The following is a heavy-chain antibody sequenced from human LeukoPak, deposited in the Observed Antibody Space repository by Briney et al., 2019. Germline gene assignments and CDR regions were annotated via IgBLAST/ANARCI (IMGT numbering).Heavy chain of an antibody. J-gene: IGHJ4*02. V-gene: IGHV3-21*01. CDR1: GFTFSSYS. CDR3: AREVEYYDSSGHHSDY. CDR2: ISSSSSYI. Sequence: PGGSLRLSCAASGFTFSSYSMNWVRQAPGKGLEWVSSISSSSSYIYYADSVKGRFTISRDNAKNSLYLQMNSLRAEDTAVYYCAREVEYYDSSGHHSDYWGQGTLVTVSS. D-gene: IGHD3-22*01.